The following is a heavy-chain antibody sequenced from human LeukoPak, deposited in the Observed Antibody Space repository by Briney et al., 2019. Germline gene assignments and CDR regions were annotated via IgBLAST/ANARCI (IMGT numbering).Heavy chain of an antibody. CDR2: IKSKTDGGTT. J-gene: IGHJ6*04. V-gene: IGHV3-15*01. CDR3: TTLREVVAPGVDV. D-gene: IGHD5-12*01. CDR1: GFTFSNAW. Sequence: GGSLRLSCAASGFTFSNAWMSWVRQAPGKGLEWVGRIKSKTDGGTTDYAAPVKGRFTISRDDSKNTLYLQMNSLKTEDTAVYYCTTLREVVAPGVDVWGKGTTVTISS.